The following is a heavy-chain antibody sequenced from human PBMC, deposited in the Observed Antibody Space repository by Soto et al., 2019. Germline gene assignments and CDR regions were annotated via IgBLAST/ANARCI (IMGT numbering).Heavy chain of an antibody. CDR1: GFTFSSYG. Sequence: QVQLVESGGGVVQPGRSLRLSCAASGFTFSSYGMHWVRQAPGKGLEWVAVIWYDGSNKYYADSVKGRFTISRDNSKNTLYLQMNSLRDEDTAVYYCARDHVLRYFDPWGQGTLVTVSS. CDR3: ARDHVLRYFDP. CDR2: IWYDGSNK. D-gene: IGHD3-9*01. J-gene: IGHJ5*02. V-gene: IGHV3-33*01.